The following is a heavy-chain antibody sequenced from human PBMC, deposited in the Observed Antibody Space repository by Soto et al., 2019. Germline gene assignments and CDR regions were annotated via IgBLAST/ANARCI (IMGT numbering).Heavy chain of an antibody. CDR2: INPSGGST. CDR1: GYTFTSYY. D-gene: IGHD2-21*01. CDR3: ARDWAGPEGENYGMDV. Sequence: QVQLVQSGAEVKKPGASVKVSCKASGYTFTSYYMHWVRQAPGQGLDWMGIINPSGGSTSYAQKFQGRVTMTRDTSTSTVYMELSSLRSEDTAVYYCARDWAGPEGENYGMDVWGQGTTVTVSS. J-gene: IGHJ6*02. V-gene: IGHV1-46*01.